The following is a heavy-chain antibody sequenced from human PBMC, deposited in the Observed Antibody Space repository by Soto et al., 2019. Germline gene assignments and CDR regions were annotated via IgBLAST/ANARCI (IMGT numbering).Heavy chain of an antibody. CDR1: GVTFTDYY. D-gene: IGHD2-21*02. CDR3: ARGGHVVVVTAALDY. Sequence: QVQLMQSGAEVKKPWASVKVSCKASGVTFTDYYIHWVRQAPGQGLEWMGTVNPSGGHTTYAQHFLGRVTMTRDTSTSKLYMELTSLTSDDTAVYYCARGGHVVVVTAALDYWGQGPLVPVSS. V-gene: IGHV1-46*01. CDR2: VNPSGGHT. J-gene: IGHJ4*02.